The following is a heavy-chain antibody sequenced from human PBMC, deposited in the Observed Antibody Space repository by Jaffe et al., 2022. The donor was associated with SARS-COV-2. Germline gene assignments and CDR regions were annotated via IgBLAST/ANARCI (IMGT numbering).Heavy chain of an antibody. Sequence: QVQLVESGGGVVQPGRSLRLSCAASGFTFSSYAMHWVRQAPGKGLEWVAVISYDGSNKYYADSVKGRFTISRDNSKNTLYLQMNSLRAEDTAVYYCARVPAGYYGMDVWGQGTTVTVSS. J-gene: IGHJ6*02. CDR2: ISYDGSNK. CDR3: ARVPAGYYGMDV. V-gene: IGHV3-30-3*01. CDR1: GFTFSSYA.